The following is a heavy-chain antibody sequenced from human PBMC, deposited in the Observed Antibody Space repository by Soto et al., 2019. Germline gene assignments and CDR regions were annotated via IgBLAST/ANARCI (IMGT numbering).Heavy chain of an antibody. CDR3: ARAMSGMEV. J-gene: IGHJ6*02. CDR2: ISNDGGNE. V-gene: IGHV3-30-3*01. Sequence: QVQLVESGGGVVQPGRSLRLSCAASGFTLGDFAMHWVRQAPGKGLEWVALISNDGGNEHYGDSVKGRFTSSRDNPKHVLCLQLTGLRVGDSAVYYCARAMSGMEVWGQGPTVTVSS. CDR1: GFTLGDFA.